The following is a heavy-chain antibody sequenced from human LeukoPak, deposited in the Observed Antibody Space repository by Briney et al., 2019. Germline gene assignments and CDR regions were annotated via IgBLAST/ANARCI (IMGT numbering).Heavy chain of an antibody. J-gene: IGHJ4*02. CDR3: AKASLSGPVRLSLDY. CDR1: GFTFSSYA. V-gene: IGHV3-30-3*01. CDR2: ISYDGSNK. D-gene: IGHD1-1*01. Sequence: GGSLRLSCAASGFTFSSYAMHWVRQAPGKGLEWVAVISYDGSNKYYADSVKGRFTISRDNSKNTLYLQMNSLRAEDTALYYCAKASLSGPVRLSLDYWGQGTLVTVSS.